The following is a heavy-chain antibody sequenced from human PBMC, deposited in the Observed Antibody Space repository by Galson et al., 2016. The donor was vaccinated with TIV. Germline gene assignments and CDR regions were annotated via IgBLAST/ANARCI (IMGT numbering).Heavy chain of an antibody. CDR1: GLSLITNGVG. V-gene: IGHV2-5*02. J-gene: IGHJ6*02. Sequence: PALVKPTQTLTLTCTFSGLSLITNGVGVGWVRQPPGKALEWLAHIYWDDDERYSPSLKSRLTITKDTSKNQVVLTMTNMDPVDTATFYCAYLPNMFYYGMDVWGQGTTVTVSS. D-gene: IGHD3-10*02. CDR2: IYWDDDE. CDR3: AYLPNMFYYGMDV.